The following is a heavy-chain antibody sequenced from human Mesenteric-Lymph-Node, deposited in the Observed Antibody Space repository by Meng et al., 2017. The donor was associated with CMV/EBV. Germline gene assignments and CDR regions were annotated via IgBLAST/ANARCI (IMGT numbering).Heavy chain of an antibody. V-gene: IGHV1-8*01. J-gene: IGHJ4*02. CDR2: MNPNNGNT. D-gene: IGHD5-12*01. CDR3: ARGATKGFDF. CDR1: GYSFTSYD. Sequence: ASVKVSCKASGYSFTSYDINWVRQATGQGLEWMGWMNPNNGNTGYAQKFQGRVTMTRNTSISTAYMELSRLRSADTAVYFCARGATKGFDFWGQGTLVTVSS.